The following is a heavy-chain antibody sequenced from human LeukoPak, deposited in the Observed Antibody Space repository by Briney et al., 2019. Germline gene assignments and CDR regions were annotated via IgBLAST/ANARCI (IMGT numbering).Heavy chain of an antibody. V-gene: IGHV3-30-3*01. CDR2: ISYDGSNK. CDR3: ARDNPVGATPEFDY. D-gene: IGHD1-26*01. Sequence: GRSLRLSCAASGFTFSSYAMHWVRQAPGKGLEWVAVISYDGSNKYYADSVKGRFTISRDNSKNTLYLQMNSLRAEDTAVYYCARDNPVGATPEFDYWGQGTLVTVSS. J-gene: IGHJ4*02. CDR1: GFTFSSYA.